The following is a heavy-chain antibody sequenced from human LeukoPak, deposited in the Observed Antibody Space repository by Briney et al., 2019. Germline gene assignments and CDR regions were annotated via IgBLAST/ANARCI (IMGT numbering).Heavy chain of an antibody. D-gene: IGHD4-17*01. CDR3: ARQDMTTVTTLDY. Sequence: PSETLSLTCTVSGGSISSSSYYWDWIRQPPGKGLVWIGSIYYSGSTYYNPSLKSRVTISVDTSKNQFSLKLSSVTAADTAVYYSARQDMTTVTTLDYWGQRTVVTVSS. J-gene: IGHJ4*02. V-gene: IGHV4-39*01. CDR2: IYYSGST. CDR1: GGSISSSSYY.